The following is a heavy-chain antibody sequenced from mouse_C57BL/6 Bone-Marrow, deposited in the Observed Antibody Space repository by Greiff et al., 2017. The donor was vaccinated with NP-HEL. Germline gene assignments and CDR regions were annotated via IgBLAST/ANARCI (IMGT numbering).Heavy chain of an antibody. CDR3: ARWGYYGSSPAFDV. Sequence: QVQLKQPGAELVKPGASVKLSCKASGYTFTSYWMQWVKQRPGQGLEWIGEIDPSDSYTNYNQKFKGKATLTVDTTSSTAYMQLSSLTSEDSAVYYCARWGYYGSSPAFDVGGTGTTVTVSS. CDR1: GYTFTSYW. CDR2: IDPSDSYT. D-gene: IGHD1-1*01. V-gene: IGHV1-50*01. J-gene: IGHJ1*03.